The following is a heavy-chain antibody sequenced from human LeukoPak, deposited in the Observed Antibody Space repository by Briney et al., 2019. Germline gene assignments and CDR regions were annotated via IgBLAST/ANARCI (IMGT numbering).Heavy chain of an antibody. CDR2: IPYDGSDK. Sequence: GGSLRLSCAASGFTFSNYAMHWVRQAPGKGLEWVAVIPYDGSDKYYADSVKGRFTISRDNSKNTLYLQMNSLRAEDAAVYYCARVLDGSGYYLTYYYYGMDVWGQGTTVSVSS. V-gene: IGHV3-30*04. J-gene: IGHJ6*02. D-gene: IGHD3-22*01. CDR3: ARVLDGSGYYLTYYYYGMDV. CDR1: GFTFSNYA.